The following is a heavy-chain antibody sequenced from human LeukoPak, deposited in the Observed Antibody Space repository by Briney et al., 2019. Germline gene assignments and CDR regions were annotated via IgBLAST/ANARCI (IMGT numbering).Heavy chain of an antibody. J-gene: IGHJ4*02. CDR2: ISSASGSI. CDR3: GRGYCDSSGHYAIDH. CDR1: GFIFSSYE. V-gene: IGHV3-21*01. D-gene: IGHD3-22*01. Sequence: GGSLRLSCAASGFIFSSYEMNWVRQAPGKGLEWVSGISSASGSIYYADSVKGRFTISRDNAEDSLYLQMNSLGAEDTAVYYCGRGYCDSSGHYAIDHWGQGTLVTVSS.